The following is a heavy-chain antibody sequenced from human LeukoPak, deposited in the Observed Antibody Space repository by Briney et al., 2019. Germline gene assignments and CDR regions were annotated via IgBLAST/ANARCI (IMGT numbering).Heavy chain of an antibody. V-gene: IGHV5-51*01. CDR3: ARPGTTGTTI. CDR1: GYSFTRNW. CDR2: IYPDDSDT. Sequence: GESLKISCTGYGYSFTRNWFGWVRQMPGKGLEWMGIIYPDDSDTRYSPSFQGQVTISADKSISTAFLQWSSLRASDTAMYFCARPGTTGTTIWGQGTLVTVSS. D-gene: IGHD1-1*01. J-gene: IGHJ4*02.